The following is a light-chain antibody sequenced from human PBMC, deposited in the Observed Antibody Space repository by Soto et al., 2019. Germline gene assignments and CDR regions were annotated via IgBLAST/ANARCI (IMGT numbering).Light chain of an antibody. CDR2: AAS. V-gene: IGKV1-8*01. J-gene: IGKJ2*01. CDR3: QQRNSYPRT. Sequence: AIRMTQSPSSLSASTGDRVTITCRASQGISSYLAWYQQKPGKAPKLLIYAASTLQSGVPSRFSGSGSGTDFTLTISCLQSEDFATYYCQQRNSYPRTFGQGTKVDIK. CDR1: QGISSY.